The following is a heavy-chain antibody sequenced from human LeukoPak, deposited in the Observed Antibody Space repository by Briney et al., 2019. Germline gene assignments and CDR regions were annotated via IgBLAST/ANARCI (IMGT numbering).Heavy chain of an antibody. J-gene: IGHJ4*02. D-gene: IGHD4-17*01. CDR3: ARVSRTTVRY. Sequence: GGSLRLSCAASGFTFSSYVMSWVRQAPGKGLEWVSHISGSGGSTYYADSVKGRFTISRDNSKNTLYLQMNSLRAEDTAVYYCARVSRTTVRYWGQGTLVTVSS. CDR1: GFTFSSYV. V-gene: IGHV3-23*01. CDR2: ISGSGGST.